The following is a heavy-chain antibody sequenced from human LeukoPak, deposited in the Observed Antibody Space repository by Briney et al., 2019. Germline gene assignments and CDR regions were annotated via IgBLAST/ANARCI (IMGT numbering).Heavy chain of an antibody. J-gene: IGHJ4*02. V-gene: IGHV4-39*07. CDR3: ARLYGNFQNYYDY. D-gene: IGHD1-7*01. Sequence: SEILPLTCTVSGGSISSISYYWGWIRQPPGKGLEWIGHIYYSGSTFYNPSLKSRVTISVDTSKNQFSLKLRSVTAADTAMFYCARLYGNFQNYYDYWGQGTLVAVSS. CDR2: IYYSGST. CDR1: GGSISSISYY.